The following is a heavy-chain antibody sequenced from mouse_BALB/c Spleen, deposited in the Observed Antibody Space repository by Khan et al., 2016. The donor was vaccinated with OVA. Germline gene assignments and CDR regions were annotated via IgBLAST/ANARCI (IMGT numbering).Heavy chain of an antibody. Sequence: QLEESGPGLVKPSQSLSLTCTVTGYSITSDYAWNWIRQFPGNKLEWMGYISYSGSTSYNPSLRSRISITRDTSKNQFFLQLNSVTTEDTASFYCARQNDYGYAMDYWGQGTSVTVSS. CDR3: ARQNDYGYAMDY. D-gene: IGHD1-1*01. J-gene: IGHJ4*01. CDR1: GYSITSDYA. CDR2: ISYSGST. V-gene: IGHV3-2*02.